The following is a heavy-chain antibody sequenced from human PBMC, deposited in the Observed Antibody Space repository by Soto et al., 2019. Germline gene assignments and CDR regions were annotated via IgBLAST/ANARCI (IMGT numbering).Heavy chain of an antibody. J-gene: IGHJ6*03. D-gene: IGHD5-18*01. Sequence: GAPVKVSCKASGFTFTSSAMQWARQARGQRLEWIGWIVVGSGNTNYAQKFQERVTITRDMSTSTAYMELSSLRSEDTAVYYCAADLGSYGSVYYYMDVWGKGTTVTVSS. V-gene: IGHV1-58*02. CDR1: GFTFTSSA. CDR2: IVVGSGNT. CDR3: AADLGSYGSVYYYMDV.